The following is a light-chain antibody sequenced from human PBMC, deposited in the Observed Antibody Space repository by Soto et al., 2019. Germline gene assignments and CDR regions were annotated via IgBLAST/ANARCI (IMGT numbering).Light chain of an antibody. Sequence: QSALTQPASVSGSPGQSITISCTGTSSDVGGYNYVSWYQQHPGKAPKLIIFEVSNRPSGVSNRFSGSKSGNTASLIISGLQAKDEADYYCSSYTSSSTYVFGSGTKLTVL. J-gene: IGLJ1*01. CDR3: SSYTSSSTYV. V-gene: IGLV2-14*01. CDR2: EVS. CDR1: SSDVGGYNY.